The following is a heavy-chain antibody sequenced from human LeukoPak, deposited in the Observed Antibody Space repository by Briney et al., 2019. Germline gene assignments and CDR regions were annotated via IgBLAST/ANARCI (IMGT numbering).Heavy chain of an antibody. CDR1: GFTFSNYN. D-gene: IGHD4/OR15-4a*01. V-gene: IGHV3-21*01. Sequence: GGSLRLSCAASGFTFSNYNMNWVRQAPGKGLEWVSSISSSSTYMYYADSVKGRFTISRDNAKNSLNLQMNSLTAEDTAVYYCARDHGYDAYYFDSWGQGTLVTVSS. J-gene: IGHJ4*02. CDR2: ISSSSTYM. CDR3: ARDHGYDAYYFDS.